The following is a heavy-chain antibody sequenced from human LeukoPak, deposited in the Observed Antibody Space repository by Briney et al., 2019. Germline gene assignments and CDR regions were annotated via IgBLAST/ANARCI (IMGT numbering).Heavy chain of an antibody. CDR1: VFTFSSYS. V-gene: IGHV3-21*01. J-gene: IGHJ4*02. CDR2: ISSSSSYI. CDR3: ARGSATYYYDSSGYSY. D-gene: IGHD3-22*01. Sequence: GGSLRLSCAASVFTFSSYSMNWVRQAPGKGLEWVSSISSSSSYIYYADSVKGRFTISRDNAKNSLYLQMNSLRAEDTAVYYCARGSATYYYDSSGYSYWGQGTLVTVSS.